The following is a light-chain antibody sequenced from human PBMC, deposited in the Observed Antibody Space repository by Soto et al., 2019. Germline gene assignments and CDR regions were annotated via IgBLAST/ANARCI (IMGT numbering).Light chain of an antibody. CDR1: QSISSW. Sequence: DIQMTQSPSTLSASVGDRVTITCRASQSISSWLAWYQQKPGKAPKLLIYKASTLKSGVPSRFSGSGSGTEFTLTISSLQPDDFATDYCQHYNSYSAAFGQGTKVELK. V-gene: IGKV1-5*03. J-gene: IGKJ1*01. CDR3: QHYNSYSAA. CDR2: KAS.